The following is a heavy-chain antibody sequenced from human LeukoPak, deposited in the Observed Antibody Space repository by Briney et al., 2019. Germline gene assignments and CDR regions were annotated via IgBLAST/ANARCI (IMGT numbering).Heavy chain of an antibody. J-gene: IGHJ4*02. Sequence: GGSLRLSCAASGFTFSSYGMHWVRQAPGKGLEWVAVISYDGSNKYYADSVKGRFTISRDNSKNTLYLQMNSLRAEDTAVYYCAKDHGSSGDYWGQGTLVTVSS. CDR3: AKDHGSSGDY. CDR1: GFTFSSYG. D-gene: IGHD6-6*01. CDR2: ISYDGSNK. V-gene: IGHV3-30*18.